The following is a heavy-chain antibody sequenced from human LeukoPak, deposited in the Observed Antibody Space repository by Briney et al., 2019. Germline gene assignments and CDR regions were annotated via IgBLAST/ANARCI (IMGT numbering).Heavy chain of an antibody. CDR3: AREGGFFRPLDY. Sequence: SETLSLTCTVSGGSISSSSYYWGWIRQPPGKGLEWIGSIYYSGSTYYNPSLKSRVTISVDTSKNQFSLKLSSVTAADTAVYYCAREGGFFRPLDYSGQGTLVTVSS. V-gene: IGHV4-39*07. D-gene: IGHD3-3*01. CDR2: IYYSGST. CDR1: GGSISSSSYY. J-gene: IGHJ4*02.